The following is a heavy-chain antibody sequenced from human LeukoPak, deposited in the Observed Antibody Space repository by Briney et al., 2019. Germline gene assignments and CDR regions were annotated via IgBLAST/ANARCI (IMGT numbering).Heavy chain of an antibody. Sequence: SETLSLTCTVSDDSLSNYYWSWIRQPPGKGLEWIGNIYYIGSTNYNPSLKSRVTISVDTSKNQFSLNLSSVTAADTAVYYCARHVRLGGNAFDIWGQGTMVTVSS. V-gene: IGHV4-59*08. CDR1: DDSLSNYY. J-gene: IGHJ3*02. D-gene: IGHD1-26*01. CDR2: IYYIGST. CDR3: ARHVRLGGNAFDI.